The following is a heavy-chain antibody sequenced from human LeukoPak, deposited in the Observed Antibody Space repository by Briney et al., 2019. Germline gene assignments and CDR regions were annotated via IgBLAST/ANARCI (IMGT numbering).Heavy chain of an antibody. V-gene: IGHV1-24*01. CDR1: GYTLTELP. CDR3: GRGSSIDY. Sequence: EASVKVSCKVSGYTLTELPIHWVRQAPGKGLEWMGGFDPEDGKTIYTQKFQGRLTMTKDTSTDTAYMDLSSLTSEDTAVYYCGRGSSIDYWGQGTLVTVSS. CDR2: FDPEDGKT. J-gene: IGHJ4*02. D-gene: IGHD3-10*01.